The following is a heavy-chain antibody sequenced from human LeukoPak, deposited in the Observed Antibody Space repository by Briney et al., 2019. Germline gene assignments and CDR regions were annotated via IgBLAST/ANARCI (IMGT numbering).Heavy chain of an antibody. CDR3: ASDTPSGSGFVCDY. D-gene: IGHD1-26*01. J-gene: IGHJ4*02. CDR2: ISAYNGNK. Sequence: ASVRVSCEESGYTFTRYGISWVRHAPGQGVEWMGWISAYNGNKNNAQKLQGRVAMTTDTSTSTAYLELRSLRSDDTAVYYCASDTPSGSGFVCDYGGQGTLVSVSS. V-gene: IGHV1-18*01. CDR1: GYTFTRYG.